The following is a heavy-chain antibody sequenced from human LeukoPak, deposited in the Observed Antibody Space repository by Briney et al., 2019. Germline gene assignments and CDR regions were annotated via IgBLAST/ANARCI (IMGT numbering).Heavy chain of an antibody. CDR3: AKVDSGSYYYFDY. J-gene: IGHJ4*02. D-gene: IGHD1-26*01. V-gene: IGHV3-23*01. CDR1: GFTFSSSA. CDR2: ISGSGGST. Sequence: PGGSLRLSCGASGFTFSSSAMSWVRQAPGKGLEWVSGISGSGGSTYYADSVKGRFTISRDNSKNTLYLQMNTLRAEDTAVYYCAKVDSGSYYYFDYWGQGTLVTVSS.